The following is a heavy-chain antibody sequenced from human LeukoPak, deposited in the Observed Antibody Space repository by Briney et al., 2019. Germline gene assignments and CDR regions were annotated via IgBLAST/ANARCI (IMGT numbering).Heavy chain of an antibody. CDR1: GFTFSSYW. Sequence: QPGGSLRLSCAASGFTFSSYWMTWVRQAPGKGLEWVANMKHDGSEKYYVDSVQGRFTISRDNAKNSLYLQVNSLRAEDTAVYYCAREVVDSYFDYWGQGTLVTVSS. CDR3: AREVVDSYFDY. D-gene: IGHD2-15*01. V-gene: IGHV3-7*04. CDR2: MKHDGSEK. J-gene: IGHJ4*02.